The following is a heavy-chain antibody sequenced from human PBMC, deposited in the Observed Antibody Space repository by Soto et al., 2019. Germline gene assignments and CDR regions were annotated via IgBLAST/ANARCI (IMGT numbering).Heavy chain of an antibody. D-gene: IGHD3-10*01. V-gene: IGHV4-30-2*01. J-gene: IGHJ4*02. CDR2: IYHSGST. Sequence: PSETLSLTCAVSGGSINSGGDSWSWIRQPPGKGLEWIGYIYHSGSTYYNPSLKSRVTISVDTSKNQFSLKLNSVTAADTAVYNCTRDAPLGFGDLSQWGQGTLVTVSS. CDR1: GGSINSGGDS. CDR3: TRDAPLGFGDLSQ.